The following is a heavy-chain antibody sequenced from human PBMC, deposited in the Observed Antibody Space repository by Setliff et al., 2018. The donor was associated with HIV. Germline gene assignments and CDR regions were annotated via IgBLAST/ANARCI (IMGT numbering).Heavy chain of an antibody. D-gene: IGHD6-19*01. Sequence: GGSLRLSCAASEFTFSNSWMHWVRQAPGKGLVWVSRINSDGSSAIYADSVKGRFTFSRDNSKNTLYLQMDSLRAEDTALYYCTSDPPASGWTLAYWGQGALVTVSS. V-gene: IGHV3-74*01. CDR2: INSDGSSA. CDR1: EFTFSNSW. J-gene: IGHJ4*02. CDR3: TSDPPASGWTLAY.